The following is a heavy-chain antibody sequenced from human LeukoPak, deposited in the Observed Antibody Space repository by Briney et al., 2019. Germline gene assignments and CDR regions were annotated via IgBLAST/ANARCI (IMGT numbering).Heavy chain of an antibody. V-gene: IGHV4-34*01. J-gene: IGHJ4*02. CDR2: NNHSGST. CDR1: GGSFSGYY. CDR3: ARGRLDRYYFDY. D-gene: IGHD3/OR15-3a*01. Sequence: SETLSLTCAVYGGSFSGYYWSWIRQPPGKGLEWIGKNNHSGSTNYNPSIKSRVTISVDTSKNQFSLKLSSVTAADTAVYYCARGRLDRYYFDYWGQGTLVTVSS.